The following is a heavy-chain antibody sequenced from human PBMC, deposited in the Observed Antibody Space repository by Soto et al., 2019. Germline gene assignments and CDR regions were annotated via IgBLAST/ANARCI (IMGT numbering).Heavy chain of an antibody. CDR3: ATSYDSGFDP. D-gene: IGHD3-3*01. CDR1: GYSFSTYA. CDR2: ITTNNGYT. J-gene: IGHJ5*02. Sequence: QLQLMQSGGEAKNPGASVKVSSVASGYSFSTYAISWLRQAPGQGLEWMGLITTNNGYTNYAQKFQGRLMLTTDIPSSTVYMELTSLRYDDTAMYDCATSYDSGFDPWGQGTLVSVS. V-gene: IGHV1-18*01.